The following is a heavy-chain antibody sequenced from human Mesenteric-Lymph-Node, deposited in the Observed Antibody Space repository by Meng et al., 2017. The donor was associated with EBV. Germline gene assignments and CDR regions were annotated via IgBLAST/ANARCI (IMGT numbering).Heavy chain of an antibody. J-gene: IGHJ5*02. Sequence: QVQLHESGPGLVKPSETLSLTCTVSGGSVSSGSYYWNWIRQPPGKGLEWIGYIYYSGNTNYNPSLKSRVTISVDTSKNQFSLRLSSVTAADTAVYYCARDQSGLSGFDPWGQGTLVTVSS. CDR1: GGSVSSGSYY. CDR3: ARDQSGLSGFDP. V-gene: IGHV4-61*01. D-gene: IGHD3-3*01. CDR2: IYYSGNT.